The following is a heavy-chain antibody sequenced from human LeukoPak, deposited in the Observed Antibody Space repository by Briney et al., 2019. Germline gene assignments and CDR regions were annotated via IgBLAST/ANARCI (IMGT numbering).Heavy chain of an antibody. Sequence: GGSLRLSCAASEFXVSSNYMSWVRQAPGKGLEWVSVIYSGGNTYYADSVKGRFTISRHDSKNTLYLQMNSLRAEDTAVYYCARGGNKQFDYWGQGTLVTVSS. D-gene: IGHD1/OR15-1a*01. CDR2: IYSGGNT. J-gene: IGHJ4*02. V-gene: IGHV3-53*04. CDR1: EFXVSSNY. CDR3: ARGGNKQFDY.